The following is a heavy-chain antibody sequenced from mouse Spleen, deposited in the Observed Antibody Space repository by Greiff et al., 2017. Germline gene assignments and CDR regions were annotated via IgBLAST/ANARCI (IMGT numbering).Heavy chain of an antibody. CDR3: ASHYYGSGYAMDY. Sequence: VKLMESGAELARPGASVKLSCKASGYTFTSYWMQWVKQRPGQGLEWIGAIYPGDGDTRYTQKFKGKATLTADKSSSTAYMQLSSLASEDSAVYYCASHYYGSGYAMDYWGQGTSVTVSS. D-gene: IGHD1-2*01. V-gene: IGHV1-87*01. J-gene: IGHJ4*01. CDR2: IYPGDGDT. CDR1: GYTFTSYW.